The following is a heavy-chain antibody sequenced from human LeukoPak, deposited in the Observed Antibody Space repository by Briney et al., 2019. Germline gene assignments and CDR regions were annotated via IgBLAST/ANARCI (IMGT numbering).Heavy chain of an antibody. V-gene: IGHV1-2*02. CDR3: ATPERGYSGYDFGS. J-gene: IGHJ4*02. CDR1: GYTFAGYF. CDR2: INPNTGGT. Sequence: EASVKVSCKASGYTFAGYFIHWVRQAPGQGLEWMGWINPNTGGTNYAQKFEGRVTMARDTSISTAYMELSRLRSDDTAVYYCATPERGYSGYDFGSWGQGTLVTVSS. D-gene: IGHD5-12*01.